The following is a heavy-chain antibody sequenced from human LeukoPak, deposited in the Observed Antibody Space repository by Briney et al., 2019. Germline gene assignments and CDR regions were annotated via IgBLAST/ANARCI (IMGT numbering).Heavy chain of an antibody. J-gene: IGHJ4*02. CDR2: ISSSSDSI. Sequence: GGSLRLSCAASGFTFSSYGMNWLRQAPGKRLEWVSYISSSSDSIYYADSVKGRFTISRDNAENSLYLQMNSLRDEDTAAYYCARAMRSGYDYWGQGTLVTVSS. CDR3: ARAMRSGYDY. D-gene: IGHD5-12*01. CDR1: GFTFSSYG. V-gene: IGHV3-48*02.